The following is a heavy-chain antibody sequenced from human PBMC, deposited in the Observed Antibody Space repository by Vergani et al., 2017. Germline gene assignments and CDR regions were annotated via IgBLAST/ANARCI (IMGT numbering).Heavy chain of an antibody. V-gene: IGHV1-46*03. Sequence: QVQVVQSGAEVKKSGASVKVSCKTSGYTFSNYYMHWVRQAPGQGLEWMGIINPSGGHTNYAQKFQVRVTMTMDTSTSTVYMELSSLRSEDTAIYYCARGDYGILAGYRYWGQGTLVTVSA. D-gene: IGHD3-9*01. CDR3: ARGDYGILAGYRY. CDR1: GYTFSNYY. J-gene: IGHJ4*02. CDR2: INPSGGHT.